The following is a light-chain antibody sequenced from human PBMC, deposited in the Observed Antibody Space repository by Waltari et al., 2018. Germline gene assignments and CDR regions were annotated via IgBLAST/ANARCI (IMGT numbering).Light chain of an antibody. V-gene: IGKV1-6*01. CDR2: AAS. CDR1: TGIRND. Sequence: AIQITPSPSSLSASVGDRVTITCRASTGIRNDLGWYQEKPGKAPKLLIYAASSLQTGVPSRFSGSGSGTDFTLTISSLQPEDFATYYCLQDYNYPYTFGQGTKLEIK. CDR3: LQDYNYPYT. J-gene: IGKJ2*01.